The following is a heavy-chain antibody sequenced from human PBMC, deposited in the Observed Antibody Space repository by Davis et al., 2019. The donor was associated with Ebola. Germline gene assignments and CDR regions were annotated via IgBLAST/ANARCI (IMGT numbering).Heavy chain of an antibody. Sequence: SVKVSCKASVGTFSSYAISWVRQSPGQGLEWIGWIVVGSGNTNYAQKFQERVTITRDMSTITAYMELSSLRSEDTAVYYCAADHLSFLDYWGQGTLVTVSS. J-gene: IGHJ4*02. CDR2: IVVGSGNT. V-gene: IGHV1-58*02. CDR3: AADHLSFLDY. D-gene: IGHD3-16*02. CDR1: VGTFSSYA.